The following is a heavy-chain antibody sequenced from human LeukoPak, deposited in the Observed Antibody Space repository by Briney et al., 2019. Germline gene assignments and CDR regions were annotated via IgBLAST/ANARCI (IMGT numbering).Heavy chain of an antibody. CDR2: IYYSGST. CDR1: GGSISSSSYY. V-gene: IGHV4-39*01. Sequence: SETLSLNCTVSGGSISSSSYYWGWIRQPPGKGLEWIGSIYYSGSTYYNPSLKSRVTISVDTSKNQFSLKLSSVTAADTAVYYCASTYYDILTGYYTFDYWGQGTLVTVSS. D-gene: IGHD3-9*01. J-gene: IGHJ4*02. CDR3: ASTYYDILTGYYTFDY.